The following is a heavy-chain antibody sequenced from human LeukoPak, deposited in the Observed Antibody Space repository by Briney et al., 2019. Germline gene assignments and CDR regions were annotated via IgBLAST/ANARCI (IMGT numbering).Heavy chain of an antibody. CDR3: ARAPPYSSSWPLDY. D-gene: IGHD6-13*01. CDR2: ISYDGSNN. Sequence: GRSLRLSCAASGFTFNNFGMHWVRQAPGKGLEWVAVISYDGSNNYYADSVKGRFSISRDNSKNTLYLQVNSLRAEDTAVYYCARAPPYSSSWPLDYWGQGTLVTVSS. CDR1: GFTFNNFG. J-gene: IGHJ4*02. V-gene: IGHV3-30*03.